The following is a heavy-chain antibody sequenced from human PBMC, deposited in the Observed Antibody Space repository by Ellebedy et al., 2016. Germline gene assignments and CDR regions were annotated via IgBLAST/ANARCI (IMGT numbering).Heavy chain of an antibody. J-gene: IGHJ4*02. Sequence: GESLKISCAASGFTFSSYWMHWVRQVPGQGLVWVARVGPDGSSTSYADSVKGRFTISRDDAKNTVYLQMNSLRAEDTAVYYCVRGSVAGAIDYWGQGTLVIVSS. CDR2: VGPDGSST. CDR3: VRGSVAGAIDY. D-gene: IGHD6-19*01. CDR1: GFTFSSYW. V-gene: IGHV3-74*01.